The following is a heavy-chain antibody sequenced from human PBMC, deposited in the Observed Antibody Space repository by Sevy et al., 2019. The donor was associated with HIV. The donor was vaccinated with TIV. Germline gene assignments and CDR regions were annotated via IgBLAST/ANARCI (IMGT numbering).Heavy chain of an antibody. Sequence: SETLSLTCAVYGGSFSGYYWSWIRQPPGKGLEWIGEINHSGSTNYNPSLKSRVTISVDTSKNQFSLKLSSVTAADTAVYYCARGASKAYCGGDCPNKYKWFDPWGQGTLVTVSS. CDR1: GGSFSGYY. D-gene: IGHD2-21*02. CDR2: INHSGST. J-gene: IGHJ5*02. V-gene: IGHV4-34*01. CDR3: ARGASKAYCGGDCPNKYKWFDP.